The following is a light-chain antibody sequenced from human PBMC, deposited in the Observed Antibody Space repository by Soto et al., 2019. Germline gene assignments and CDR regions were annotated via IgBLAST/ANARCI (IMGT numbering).Light chain of an antibody. V-gene: IGLV2-14*01. CDR2: EVS. CDR3: TSYTSRNTLVV. CDR1: ISDVGGYNY. Sequence: QSALTQPASVSGSPGQSITISCTGTISDVGGYNYVSWYQQHPDRAPKLMIYEVSNRPSGVSNRFSGSKSGNTASLTISGLQAEDEADYYCTSYTSRNTLVVFGGGTKLTVL. J-gene: IGLJ2*01.